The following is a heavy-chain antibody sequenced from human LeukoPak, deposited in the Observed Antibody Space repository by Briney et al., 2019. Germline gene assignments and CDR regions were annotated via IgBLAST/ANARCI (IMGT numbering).Heavy chain of an antibody. CDR2: IIPIFGTA. Sequence: ASVKVSCKASGVTFSSYAISWVRQAPGQGLEWMGGIIPIFGTANYAQKFQGRVTITADKSTSTAYMELSSLRSEDTAVYYCASYYDSSGYYDLPWSWFDPWGQGTLVTVSS. CDR1: GVTFSSYA. J-gene: IGHJ5*02. CDR3: ASYYDSSGYYDLPWSWFDP. D-gene: IGHD3-22*01. V-gene: IGHV1-69*06.